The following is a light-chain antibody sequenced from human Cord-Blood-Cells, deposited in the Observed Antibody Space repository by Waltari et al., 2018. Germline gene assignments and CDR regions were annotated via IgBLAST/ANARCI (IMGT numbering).Light chain of an antibody. J-gene: IGKJ4*01. CDR2: GAA. Sequence: EIESTQSPGTLSVSPGERATLSCRASQSVSSSYLAWYQQKPAQATRLLIYGAASRATGIPDRFSGSGSGTDFTLTISRLEPDDFAVYYCQQYGSSPPLTFGGGTKVEIK. CDR3: QQYGSSPPLT. V-gene: IGKV3-20*01. CDR1: QSVSSSY.